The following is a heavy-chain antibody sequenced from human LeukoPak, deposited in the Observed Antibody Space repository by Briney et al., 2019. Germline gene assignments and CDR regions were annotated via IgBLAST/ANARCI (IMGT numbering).Heavy chain of an antibody. CDR3: ARDPGLLRSSDAFDI. CDR2: IKQDGSEK. Sequence: AGGSLRLSCAASGFTFSSYWMSWVRQAPGKGLEWVANIKQDGSEKYYVDSVKGRFTISRDNAKNSLYLQMNSLRAEDTAVYYCARDPGLLRSSDAFDIWGQGTMVTVSS. D-gene: IGHD1-26*01. V-gene: IGHV3-7*01. CDR1: GFTFSSYW. J-gene: IGHJ3*02.